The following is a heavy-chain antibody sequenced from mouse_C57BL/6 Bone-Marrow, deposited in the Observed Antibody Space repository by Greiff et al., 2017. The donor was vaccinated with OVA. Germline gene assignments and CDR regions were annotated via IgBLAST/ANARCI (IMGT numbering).Heavy chain of an antibody. CDR1: GYSITSGYY. CDR3: AREEGLVFAY. CDR2: ISYDGSN. D-gene: IGHD3-3*01. V-gene: IGHV3-6*01. J-gene: IGHJ3*01. Sequence: EVQLQESGPGLVKPSQSLSLTCSVTGYSITSGYYWNWLRQFPGNKLEWMGYISYDGSNNYNPSLKNRISITRDTSKNQFFLKLNSVTTEDTATYYCAREEGLVFAYWGQGTLVTVSA.